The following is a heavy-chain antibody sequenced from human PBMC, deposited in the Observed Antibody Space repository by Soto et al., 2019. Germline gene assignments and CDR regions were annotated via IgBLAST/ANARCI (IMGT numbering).Heavy chain of an antibody. CDR2: IYYTGST. V-gene: IGHV4-59*11. Sequence: ETMSLTCTVAGGSINNLDWSWIRQPPGKGLEWIGYIYYTGSTNYNPSLKSRVTISVDTSKNQFSLNLTSLTAADTAIYYCARSNWYSEYWGQGTLVTVSS. CDR1: GGSINNLD. D-gene: IGHD7-27*01. CDR3: ARSNWYSEY. J-gene: IGHJ4*02.